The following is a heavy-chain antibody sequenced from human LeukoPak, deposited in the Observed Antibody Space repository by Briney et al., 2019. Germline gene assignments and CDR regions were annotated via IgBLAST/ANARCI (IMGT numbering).Heavy chain of an antibody. Sequence: GGSLRLSCAASGFTFSDYYMSWIRQAPGKGLEWVSYISSSSYTNYADSVKGRFTISRDNAKSSLYLQMNSLRAEDTAVYYCARVLKLYCGGDCNYFDYWGQGTLVTVSS. J-gene: IGHJ4*02. CDR3: ARVLKLYCGGDCNYFDY. D-gene: IGHD2-21*02. CDR1: GFTFSDYY. CDR2: ISSSSYT. V-gene: IGHV3-11*05.